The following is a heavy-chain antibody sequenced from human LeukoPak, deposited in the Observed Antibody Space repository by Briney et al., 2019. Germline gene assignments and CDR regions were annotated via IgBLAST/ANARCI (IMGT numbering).Heavy chain of an antibody. CDR3: ASRKLGNDY. J-gene: IGHJ4*02. CDR2: IYYTGT. Sequence: SETLSLTCAVYGGSLSAYYWSWIRQSPGKGLEWIGYIYYTGTSYNPSLKSRVTISADTSKNQFSLKLISVTAADTAVYYCASRKLGNDYWGQGTLVTVSS. D-gene: IGHD7-27*01. V-gene: IGHV4-59*01. CDR1: GGSLSAYY.